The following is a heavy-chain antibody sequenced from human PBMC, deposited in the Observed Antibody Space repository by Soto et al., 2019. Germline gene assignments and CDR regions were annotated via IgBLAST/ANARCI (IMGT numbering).Heavy chain of an antibody. CDR2: MNPNSGNT. CDR1: GYTFTSYD. D-gene: IGHD1-7*01. J-gene: IGHJ5*02. CDR3: ARDKITGTTTWFDP. Sequence: QVQLVQSGAEVKKPGASVKVSCKTSGYTFTSYDINWVRQATGQGLEWMGWMNPNSGNTGYAQKFQGRVTMTRNTSISTAYMELSSLRCEDTAMYYCARDKITGTTTWFDPWGQGTLVTVSS. V-gene: IGHV1-8*01.